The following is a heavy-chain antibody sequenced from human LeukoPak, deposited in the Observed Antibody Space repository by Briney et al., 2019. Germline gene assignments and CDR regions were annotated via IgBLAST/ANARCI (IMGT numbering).Heavy chain of an antibody. CDR1: GYTLTELS. Sequence: ASVKVSCKVSGYTLTELSMHWVRQAPGEGLEWMGGFDPEDGETIYAQKFQGRVTMTEDTSTDTAYMELSSLRSEDTAVYYCASPSVSTMVRGVIIQGYYFDYWGQGTLVTVSS. J-gene: IGHJ4*02. CDR3: ASPSVSTMVRGVIIQGYYFDY. V-gene: IGHV1-24*01. D-gene: IGHD3-10*01. CDR2: FDPEDGET.